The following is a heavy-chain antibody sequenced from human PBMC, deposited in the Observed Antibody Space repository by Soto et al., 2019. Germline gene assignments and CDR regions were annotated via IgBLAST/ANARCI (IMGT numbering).Heavy chain of an antibody. CDR2: ISYDGVYK. D-gene: IGHD1-26*01. J-gene: IGHJ5*02. Sequence: QVQLVESGGGVVQPGRSLRVSCAASGFTFRNYSMHWVRQAPGKGLEWVAVISYDGVYKYYGASMKGRFTISRDNSRSLVPLQTYTLRAADMGVYYSATDCAMSLHLLDQWGQGTLVTGSS. CDR1: GFTFRNYS. V-gene: IGHV3-30-3*01. CDR3: ATDCAMSLHLLDQ.